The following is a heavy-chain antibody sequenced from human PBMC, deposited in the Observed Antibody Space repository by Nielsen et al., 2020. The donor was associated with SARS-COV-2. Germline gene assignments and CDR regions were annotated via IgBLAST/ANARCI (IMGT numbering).Heavy chain of an antibody. Sequence: SVKVSCKASGYTFTSYAMHWVRQAPGQRLEWMGGIIPIFGTANYAQKFQGRVTITADESTSTAYMELSSLRSEDTAVYYCARAGGGAYYYYYGMDVWGQGTTVTVSS. V-gene: IGHV1-69*13. CDR1: GYTFTSYA. CDR3: ARAGGGAYYYYYGMDV. J-gene: IGHJ6*02. D-gene: IGHD1-26*01. CDR2: IIPIFGTA.